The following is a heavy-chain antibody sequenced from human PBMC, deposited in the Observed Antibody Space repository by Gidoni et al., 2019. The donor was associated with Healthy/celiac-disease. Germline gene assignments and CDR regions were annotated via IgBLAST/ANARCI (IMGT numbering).Heavy chain of an antibody. CDR2: INHSGST. CDR3: ARSYCGGDCYYRSYYGMDV. J-gene: IGHJ6*02. CDR1: GGSFSGYY. D-gene: IGHD2-21*01. Sequence: QVQLQQWGAGLLKPSETLSLTCAVYGGSFSGYYWSWISQPPGKGLEWIGEINHSGSTNYNPSLKSRVTISVDTSKNQFSLKLSSVTAADTAVYYCARSYCGGDCYYRSYYGMDVWGQGTTVTVSS. V-gene: IGHV4-34*01.